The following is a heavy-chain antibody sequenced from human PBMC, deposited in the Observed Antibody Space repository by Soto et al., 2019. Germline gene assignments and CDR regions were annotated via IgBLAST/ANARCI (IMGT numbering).Heavy chain of an antibody. V-gene: IGHV3-74*01. CDR3: AIGGDPDY. Sequence: EVQLVESGGGLVQPGGSLRLSCVASGFTFNYYWMHWVRQAPGKGLVWVSRIQSDGSSPDYVDSVKGRFTISRDNAKNTLYLQMNNLRAEDTAVYYCAIGGDPDYWGQGTLVTVSS. CDR2: IQSDGSSP. D-gene: IGHD2-21*02. CDR1: GFTFNYYW. J-gene: IGHJ4*02.